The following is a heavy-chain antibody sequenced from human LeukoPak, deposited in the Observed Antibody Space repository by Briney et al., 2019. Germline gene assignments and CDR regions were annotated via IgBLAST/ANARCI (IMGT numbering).Heavy chain of an antibody. V-gene: IGHV3-33*01. CDR1: GFTFSTYA. CDR3: ARDLGLQEDY. D-gene: IGHD5-24*01. J-gene: IGHJ4*02. CDR2: IWYDRTDK. Sequence: GGSLSLSCAASGFTFSTYAMHWVRQAPGKGLEWVAVIWYDRTDKYYADSVKGRFTISRDNSKNTLYLQMNSLRAEDTAVYYCARDLGLQEDYWGQGTLVTVSS.